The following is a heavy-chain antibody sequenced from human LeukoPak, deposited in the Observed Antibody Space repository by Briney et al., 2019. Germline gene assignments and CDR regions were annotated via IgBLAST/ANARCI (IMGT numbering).Heavy chain of an antibody. CDR2: ISYDGSNK. CDR1: GFTFSSYA. CDR3: AGDHYYDSSPLDAFDI. V-gene: IGHV3-30-3*01. D-gene: IGHD3-22*01. Sequence: GGSLRLSCAASGFTFSSYAMHWVRQAPGKGLEWVAVISYDGSNKYYADSVKGRFTISRDNSKNTLYLQMNSLRAEDTAVYYCAGDHYYDSSPLDAFDIWGQGTMVTVSS. J-gene: IGHJ3*02.